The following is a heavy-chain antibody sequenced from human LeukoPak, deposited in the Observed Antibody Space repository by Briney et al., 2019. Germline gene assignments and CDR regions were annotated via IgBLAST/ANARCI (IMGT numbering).Heavy chain of an antibody. CDR2: INPDGSRI. J-gene: IGHJ3*02. Sequence: PGGSLRLSCAASGFTFSTSWMTWARQAPGKGLDWLGNINPDGSRINYVDSVKGRFTFSRDNAKNSLFLQMNSLRAEDTAVFYCARDSGYNAFDIWGQGTMVTVSS. CDR1: GFTFSTSW. CDR3: ARDSGYNAFDI. D-gene: IGHD5-12*01. V-gene: IGHV3-7*01.